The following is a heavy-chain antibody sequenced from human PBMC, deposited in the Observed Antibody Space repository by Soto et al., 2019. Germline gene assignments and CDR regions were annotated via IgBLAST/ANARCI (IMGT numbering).Heavy chain of an antibody. Sequence: SETLSLTCTVSGGSISSSSYYWGWIRQPPGKGLEWIGSIYYSGSTYYNPSLKSRVTISVDTSKNQFSVKLSSVTAADTAVYYCARAYYGTNGYSLDPWGQGTLVTVSS. V-gene: IGHV4-39*07. CDR2: IYYSGST. J-gene: IGHJ5*02. CDR3: ARAYYGTNGYSLDP. D-gene: IGHD2-8*01. CDR1: GGSISSSSYY.